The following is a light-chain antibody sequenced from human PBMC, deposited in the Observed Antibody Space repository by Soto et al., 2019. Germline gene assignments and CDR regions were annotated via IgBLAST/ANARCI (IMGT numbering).Light chain of an antibody. J-gene: IGLJ2*01. V-gene: IGLV2-14*01. CDR3: NSYTSSSTPVV. CDR2: DVS. CDR1: SSDVGGYDF. Sequence: QSALTQPASVSGSPGQSIAISCSGNSSDVGGYDFVSWYQQHPGKAPKLMIYDVSNRPSGVSNRFSGSKSGNTASLTISGLQAEDEADYYCNSYTSSSTPVVFGGGTKVTVL.